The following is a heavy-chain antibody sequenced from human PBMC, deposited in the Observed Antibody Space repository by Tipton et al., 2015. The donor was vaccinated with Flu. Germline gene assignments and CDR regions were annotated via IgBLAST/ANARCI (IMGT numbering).Heavy chain of an antibody. CDR3: ARTDFPVTKGAFDS. D-gene: IGHD4-17*01. Sequence: QVQLVQSGAEMKKPGASVTISCQTSGYTFTDYHLHSVRQAPGQGLEWMGIINPRDGRSTFSQKFQGTVSMTTNTSTRTLYIHLTDLTSEDTAVYYCARTDFPVTKGAFDSWGQGTLVTVSS. J-gene: IGHJ4*02. V-gene: IGHV1-46*01. CDR2: INPRDGRS. CDR1: GYTFTDYH.